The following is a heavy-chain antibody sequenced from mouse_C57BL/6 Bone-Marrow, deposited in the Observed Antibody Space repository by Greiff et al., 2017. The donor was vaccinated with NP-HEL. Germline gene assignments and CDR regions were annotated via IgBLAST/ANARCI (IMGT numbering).Heavy chain of an antibody. Sequence: VQLQQSGAELVRPGTSVKLSCKASGYTFTSYWMHWVKQRPGQGLEWIGVIDPSDSYTNYNQKFKGKATLTVDTSSSTAYMQLSSLTSEDSAVYYCVYFRNYFDYWGQGTTLTVSS. V-gene: IGHV1-59*01. CDR1: GYTFTSYW. CDR2: IDPSDSYT. J-gene: IGHJ2*01. CDR3: VYFRNYFDY. D-gene: IGHD1-1*01.